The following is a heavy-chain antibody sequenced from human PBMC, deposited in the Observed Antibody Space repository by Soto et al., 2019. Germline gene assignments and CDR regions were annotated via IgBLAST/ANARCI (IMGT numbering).Heavy chain of an antibody. J-gene: IGHJ6*02. Sequence: ASVKVSCKASGYTFTSYDINWVRQATGQGLEWMGWMNPNSGNTGYAQKFQGRVTMTRNTSISTAYMELSSLRSEDTAVYYCARGAHTTIFREVSTPFSYYYGMDVSRQGTTVTFCS. V-gene: IGHV1-8*01. CDR3: ARGAHTTIFREVSTPFSYYYGMDV. D-gene: IGHD3-3*01. CDR1: GYTFTSYD. CDR2: MNPNSGNT.